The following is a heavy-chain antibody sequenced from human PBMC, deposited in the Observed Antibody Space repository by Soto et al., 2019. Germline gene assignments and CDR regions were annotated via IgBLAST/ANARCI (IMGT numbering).Heavy chain of an antibody. CDR1: GGSFSGYY. J-gene: IGHJ3*02. CDR3: ARGSKHIVVTDAFDI. Sequence: PETLSLTCGVYGGSFSGYYWSWIRQPPGKGLEWIGEINHSGSTNYNPSLKSRVTISVDTSKNQFSLKLSSVTAADTAVYYCARGSKHIVVTDAFDIWGQGTMVTVSS. CDR2: INHSGST. V-gene: IGHV4-34*01. D-gene: IGHD2-21*01.